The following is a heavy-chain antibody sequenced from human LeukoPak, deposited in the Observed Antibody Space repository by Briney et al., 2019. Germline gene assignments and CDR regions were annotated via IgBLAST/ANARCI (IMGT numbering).Heavy chain of an antibody. J-gene: IGHJ4*02. CDR3: ARVITIFGVVILMYFDY. V-gene: IGHV4-39*01. D-gene: IGHD3-3*01. Sequence: SETLSLTCTVSGGSISSSSYYWGWIRQPPGKGLEWIGSIYYSGSTYYNPSLKSRVTISVDTSKNQSSLNLSSVTAADPAVYYCARVITIFGVVILMYFDYWGQGTLVTVSS. CDR2: IYYSGST. CDR1: GGSISSSSYY.